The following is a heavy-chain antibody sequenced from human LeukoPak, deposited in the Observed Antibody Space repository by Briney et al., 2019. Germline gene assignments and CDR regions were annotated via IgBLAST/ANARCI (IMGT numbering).Heavy chain of an antibody. D-gene: IGHD3-22*01. Sequence: KTSETLSLTCAVYGGSFSGYYWSWIRQPPGKGLEWIGEINHSGSTNYNPSLKSRVTISVDTSKNQFSLKLSSVTAADTAVYYCAREKIGYYDSSGRGWFDPWGQGTLVTVSS. CDR3: AREKIGYYDSSGRGWFDP. V-gene: IGHV4-34*01. CDR1: GGSFSGYY. CDR2: INHSGST. J-gene: IGHJ5*02.